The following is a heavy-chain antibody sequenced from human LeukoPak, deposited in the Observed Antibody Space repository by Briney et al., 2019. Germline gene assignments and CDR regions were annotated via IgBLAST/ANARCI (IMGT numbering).Heavy chain of an antibody. J-gene: IGHJ4*02. CDR2: INPNSGGT. D-gene: IGHD3-9*01. V-gene: IGHV1-2*02. CDR1: GYTFTGYY. CDR3: ARVAHNYDLLTGYYPYLDYFDF. Sequence: ASVKVSCKASGYTFTGYYMHWVRQAPGQGLEWMGWINPNSGGTYYAQKFQGRVTMTRDTSISTAYMELSRLRSDDTAVFYCARVAHNYDLLTGYYPYLDYFDFWGQGTLVTVSS.